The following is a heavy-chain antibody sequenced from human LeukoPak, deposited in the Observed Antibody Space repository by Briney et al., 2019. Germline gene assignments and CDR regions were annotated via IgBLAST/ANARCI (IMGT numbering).Heavy chain of an antibody. CDR3: ATYRQVLLPFES. Sequence: GGSLRLSCAASGFTFSTFAMIWVRQPPGKGLEWVSSIFPSGGEIHYADSVRGRFTISRDKSKSTLSLQMNSLRAEDTAIYYCATYRQVLLPFESWGQGTLVTVSS. V-gene: IGHV3-23*01. J-gene: IGHJ4*02. CDR1: GFTFSTFA. D-gene: IGHD2-8*02. CDR2: IFPSGGEI.